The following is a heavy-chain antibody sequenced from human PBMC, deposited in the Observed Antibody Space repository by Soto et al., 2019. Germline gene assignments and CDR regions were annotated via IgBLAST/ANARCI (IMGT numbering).Heavy chain of an antibody. D-gene: IGHD6-13*01. V-gene: IGHV1-2*04. CDR3: ARDSPRRGYYGMDV. CDR2: INPNSGGT. Sequence: VNVSCKASGYTFTGYYMHWVRQAPGQGLEWMGWINPNSGGTNYAQKFQGWVTMTRDTSISTAYMELSRLRSDDTAVYYCARDSPRRGYYGMDVWGQGTKVTVSS. J-gene: IGHJ6*02. CDR1: GYTFTGYY.